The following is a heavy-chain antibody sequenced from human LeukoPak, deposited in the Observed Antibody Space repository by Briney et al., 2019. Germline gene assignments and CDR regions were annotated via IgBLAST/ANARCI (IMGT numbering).Heavy chain of an antibody. D-gene: IGHD3-22*01. CDR1: GYTSTSYG. Sequence: ASVTVSCKASGYTSTSYGISWVRQAPGQGLEWMGWINPNSGGTNYAQKFQGRVTMTRDTSISTAYMELSRLRSDDTAVYYCAINPGYYDSSGYCDYWGQGTLVTVSS. V-gene: IGHV1-2*02. CDR3: AINPGYYDSSGYCDY. CDR2: INPNSGGT. J-gene: IGHJ4*02.